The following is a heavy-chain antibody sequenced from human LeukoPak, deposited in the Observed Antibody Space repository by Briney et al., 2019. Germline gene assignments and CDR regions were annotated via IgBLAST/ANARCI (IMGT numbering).Heavy chain of an antibody. CDR1: GGPFSRYY. D-gene: IGHD3-9*01. J-gene: IGHJ4*02. Sequence: PSETLSVTCTVSGGPFSRYYWGWIRQPPGKGLEWIGYIYYSGSTNYNPSLKSRITMSMDRSKKQFSLRLSSVTAADTAVYYCARSDYDLLTGYSAVYFDFWGQGALVTVSS. V-gene: IGHV4-59*01. CDR2: IYYSGST. CDR3: ARSDYDLLTGYSAVYFDF.